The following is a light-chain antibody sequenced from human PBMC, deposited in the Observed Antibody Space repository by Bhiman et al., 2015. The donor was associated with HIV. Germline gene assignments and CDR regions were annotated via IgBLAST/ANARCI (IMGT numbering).Light chain of an antibody. Sequence: QSALTQPASVSGSPGQSITISCTGTSSDVGDYNYVSWYKQHPGKAPKVMIYDVSKRPSGVSNRFSGSKSANTASLTISGLQAEDEADYYCSSYASSSTLVFGGGTQLTVL. CDR1: SSDVGDYNY. CDR3: SSYASSSTLV. CDR2: DVS. V-gene: IGLV2-14*01. J-gene: IGLJ2*01.